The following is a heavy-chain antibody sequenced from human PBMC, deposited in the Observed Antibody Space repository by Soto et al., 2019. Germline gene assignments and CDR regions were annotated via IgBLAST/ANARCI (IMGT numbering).Heavy chain of an antibody. V-gene: IGHV3-48*01. CDR1: GFTFSSYS. J-gene: IGHJ6*03. CDR3: ARDQRGYCSSTSCYRGYYYYYMDV. CDR2: ISSSSSTI. D-gene: IGHD2-2*01. Sequence: EVQLVESGGGLVQPGGSLRLSCAASGFTFSSYSMNWVRQAPGKGLEWVSYISSSSSTIYYADSVKGRFTISRDNAKNSLYLQMNSMRAEDTAVYYCARDQRGYCSSTSCYRGYYYYYMDVWGKGTTVTVSS.